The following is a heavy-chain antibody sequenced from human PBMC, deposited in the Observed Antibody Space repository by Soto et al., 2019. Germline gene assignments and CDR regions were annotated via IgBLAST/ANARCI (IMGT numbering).Heavy chain of an antibody. Sequence: LRLSCEASGFSFSSSAMNWVRQAPGKGLEWISVISGSGGATYFADSVKGRFTISRDNSKNTLYLQMNSLRAEDTAVYYCAKATLRVVHPLVFDHWGQGSLVTVSS. D-gene: IGHD3-3*01. V-gene: IGHV3-23*01. J-gene: IGHJ4*02. CDR1: GFSFSSSA. CDR3: AKATLRVVHPLVFDH. CDR2: ISGSGGAT.